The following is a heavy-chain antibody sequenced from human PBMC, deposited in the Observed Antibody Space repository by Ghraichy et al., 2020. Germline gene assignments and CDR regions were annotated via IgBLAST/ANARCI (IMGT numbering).Heavy chain of an antibody. D-gene: IGHD6-13*01. J-gene: IGHJ6*02. V-gene: IGHV4-38-2*02. Sequence: SCTVSGYFISSGYYWGWIRQPPGKGLEWIGSIDHSGSNYYNPSLKSRVTISLDTSKNQFSLKLRSVTAADTAVYYCARSGAAGRYYYYGMDVWGQGTTVTVSS. CDR3: ARSGAAGRYYYYGMDV. CDR1: GYFISSGYY. CDR2: IDHSGSN.